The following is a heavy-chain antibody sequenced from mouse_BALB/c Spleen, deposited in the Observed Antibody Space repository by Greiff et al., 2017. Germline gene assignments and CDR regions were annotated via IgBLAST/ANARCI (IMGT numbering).Heavy chain of an antibody. Sequence: QVQLQQPGAELVKPGASVKLSCKASGYTFTSYWMHWVKQRPGQGLEWIGEIDPSDSYTNYNQKFKGKATLTVDKSSSTAYMQLSSLTSEDSAVYYCARHGNYEAMDYWGQGTSVTVSA. D-gene: IGHD2-1*01. CDR2: IDPSDSYT. J-gene: IGHJ4*01. CDR1: GYTFTSYW. V-gene: IGHV1-69*02. CDR3: ARHGNYEAMDY.